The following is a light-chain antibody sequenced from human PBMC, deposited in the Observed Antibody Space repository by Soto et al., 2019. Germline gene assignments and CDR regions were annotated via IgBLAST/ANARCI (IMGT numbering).Light chain of an antibody. Sequence: EIVMTPSPATLSVSPGERATISCRASQSVSSNLAWYQQKPGQAPRLLIYGASTRATGIPARFSGSGSGTEFTLTISSLQSEDLAVYYCQQYNNWPLTFGGGTKVEIK. CDR1: QSVSSN. CDR3: QQYNNWPLT. CDR2: GAS. V-gene: IGKV3-15*01. J-gene: IGKJ4*01.